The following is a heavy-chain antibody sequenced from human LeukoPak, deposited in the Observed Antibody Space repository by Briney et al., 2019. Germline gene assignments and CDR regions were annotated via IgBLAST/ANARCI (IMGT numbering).Heavy chain of an antibody. CDR2: IYYSGST. CDR3: ARQKRVTIFGVVILDAFDI. V-gene: IGHV4-39*01. Sequence: KPSETLSLTCTVSGGSISSSSYYWGWIRQPPGKGLEWIGSIYYSGSTYYNPSLKSRVTISVDTSKNQFSLKLSSVTAADTAVYYCARQKRVTIFGVVILDAFDIWGQGTMVTVSS. J-gene: IGHJ3*02. D-gene: IGHD3-3*01. CDR1: GGSISSSSYY.